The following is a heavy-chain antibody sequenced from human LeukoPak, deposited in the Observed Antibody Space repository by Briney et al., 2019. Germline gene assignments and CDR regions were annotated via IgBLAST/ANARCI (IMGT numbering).Heavy chain of an antibody. CDR1: GFTFDDYA. Sequence: PGRSLRLSWAAAGFTFDDYAMHWVRQAPGKGLEWVSGISWNSGSIGYADSVKGRFTISRDNAKNSLYLQMNSLRAEDTALYYCAKDRYQLLYALFDYWGQGTLVTVSS. CDR3: AKDRYQLLYALFDY. D-gene: IGHD2-2*02. CDR2: ISWNSGSI. V-gene: IGHV3-9*01. J-gene: IGHJ4*02.